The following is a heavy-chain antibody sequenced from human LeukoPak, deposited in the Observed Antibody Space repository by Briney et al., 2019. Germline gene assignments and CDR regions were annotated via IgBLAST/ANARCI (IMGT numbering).Heavy chain of an antibody. CDR1: RYTFTNYG. J-gene: IGHJ4*02. CDR3: ARVSPYSSGWYSDSEPLYYFVY. CDR2: ISTYNANT. D-gene: IGHD6-19*01. Sequence: GASVKVSCKASRYTFTNYGVTWVRQAPGQGLEWVGWISTYNANTNYAQKLQGRVSMTTDTSTSTAYMELRSLRSDGTAVYYCARVSPYSSGWYSDSEPLYYFVYWGQGTLVTVSS. V-gene: IGHV1-18*01.